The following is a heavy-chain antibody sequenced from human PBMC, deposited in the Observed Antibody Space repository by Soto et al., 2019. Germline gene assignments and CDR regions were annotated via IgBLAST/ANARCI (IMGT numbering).Heavy chain of an antibody. V-gene: IGHV5-51*01. CDR1: GDSFTSYW. Sequence: PGESLKISCQGSGDSFTSYWVGWVRQMPGKGLEWMGIIYPGDSDTRYSPSFQGQVTISADKSISTAYLQWSSLKASDTAMYYCATQIVGATRAADFYFDYWGQGTPVTVSS. D-gene: IGHD1-26*01. J-gene: IGHJ4*02. CDR2: IYPGDSDT. CDR3: ATQIVGATRAADFYFDY.